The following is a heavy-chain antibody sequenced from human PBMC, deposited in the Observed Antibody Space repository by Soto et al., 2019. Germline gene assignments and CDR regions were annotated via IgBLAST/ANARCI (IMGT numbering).Heavy chain of an antibody. CDR1: GGTFSSYA. Sequence: QGQLVPSGAAVKKPGASVNVSCKASGGTFSSYAISWVRQAHGQGLEWLGAIIPIFGTANYAQKFQGRVTISAYECTNTAYMERSSLRSEDTAVYYCARGKSITMNEGWFDPWGQGNLVTVSS. V-gene: IGHV1-69*01. J-gene: IGHJ5*02. CDR2: IIPIFGTA. D-gene: IGHD3-22*01. CDR3: ARGKSITMNEGWFDP.